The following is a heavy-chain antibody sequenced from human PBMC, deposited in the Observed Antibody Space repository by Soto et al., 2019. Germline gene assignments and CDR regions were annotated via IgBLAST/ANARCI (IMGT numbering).Heavy chain of an antibody. Sequence: GGSLRLSCEASGYTLSDFWMRWVLQAPGKGLEWVANIKGDGSEKRYVDSVRGRFTISRYNAKNSVYMQMNSLRADDTPLYYCGRDEVRNGVGVWGQGIKVTVSS. CDR3: GRDEVRNGVGV. CDR1: GYTLSDFW. J-gene: IGHJ6*02. V-gene: IGHV3-7*01. CDR2: IKGDGSEK.